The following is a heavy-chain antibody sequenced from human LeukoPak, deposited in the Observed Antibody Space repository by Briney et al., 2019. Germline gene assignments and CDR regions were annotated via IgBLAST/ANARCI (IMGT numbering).Heavy chain of an antibody. CDR1: GFILSNCA. Sequence: GSLRLSCAASGFILSNCAMTWVRQPPGKGLEWIGYIYYSGSTNYNPSLKSRVTISVDTSKNQFSLKLSSVTAADTAVYFCARPYGAISYYYYMDVWGKGTTVTVSS. CDR3: ARPYGAISYYYYMDV. J-gene: IGHJ6*03. D-gene: IGHD3-16*01. CDR2: IYYSGST. V-gene: IGHV4-59*08.